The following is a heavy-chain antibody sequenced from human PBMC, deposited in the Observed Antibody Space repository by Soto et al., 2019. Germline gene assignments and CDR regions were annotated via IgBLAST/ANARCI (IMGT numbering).Heavy chain of an antibody. D-gene: IGHD2-21*02. CDR1: GYTLTELS. CDR2: FDPEDGET. Sequence: ASVKVSCKVSGYTLTELSMHWVRQAPGKGLEWMGGFDPEDGETIYAQKFQGRVTMTEDTSTDTAYMELSSLRSEDTAVYYCAKDGTEAVTSNYYYMDVWGKGTTVTVSS. CDR3: AKDGTEAVTSNYYYMDV. V-gene: IGHV1-24*01. J-gene: IGHJ6*03.